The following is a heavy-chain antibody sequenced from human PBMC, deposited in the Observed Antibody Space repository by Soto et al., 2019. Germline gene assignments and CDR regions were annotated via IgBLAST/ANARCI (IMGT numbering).Heavy chain of an antibody. D-gene: IGHD5-18*01. Sequence: PRGSLRLSCAATGFDFSTFPLSWVRQPPGKGLEWLSAISATGGDTDYADSVKGRFTISRDNSRNTLYLQLSSLRADDTAVYYCAGPGYSSLDYWGQGTLVTVSS. CDR2: ISATGGDT. CDR1: GFDFSTFP. CDR3: AGPGYSSLDY. V-gene: IGHV3-23*01. J-gene: IGHJ4*02.